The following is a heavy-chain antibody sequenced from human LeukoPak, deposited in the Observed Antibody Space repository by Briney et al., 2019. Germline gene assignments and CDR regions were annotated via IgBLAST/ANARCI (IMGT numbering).Heavy chain of an antibody. CDR3: ARDGPRSGYDLGHFYN. CDR1: GGSFSGYY. Sequence: PSETLSLTCAVYGGSFSGYYWSWIRQPPGKGLEWIGEINHSGSTNYNPSLKSRVTISVDTSKNQFSLKLSSVTAADTAVYYCARDGPRSGYDLGHFYNLGQGTLVTASS. J-gene: IGHJ4*02. V-gene: IGHV4-34*01. D-gene: IGHD5-12*01. CDR2: INHSGST.